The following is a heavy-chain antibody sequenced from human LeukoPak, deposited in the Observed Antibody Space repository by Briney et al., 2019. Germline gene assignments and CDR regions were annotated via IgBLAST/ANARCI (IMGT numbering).Heavy chain of an antibody. CDR2: IYPVDSDT. V-gene: IGHV5-51*01. CDR3: ARHQGGMDV. Sequence: GESLKISCKGSGYIFTNYWIAWVRQMPGKGLEWMGMIYPVDSDTRYSPSFHGQVTISVDKSISTAYLQWSSLKASDTATYYCARHQGGMDVWGQGTTVTVSS. CDR1: GYIFTNYW. J-gene: IGHJ6*02.